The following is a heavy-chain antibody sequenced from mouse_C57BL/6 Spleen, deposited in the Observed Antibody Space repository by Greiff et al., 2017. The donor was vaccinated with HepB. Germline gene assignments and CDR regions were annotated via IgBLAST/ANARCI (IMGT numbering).Heavy chain of an antibody. CDR1: GYTFTDYY. D-gene: IGHD1-1*01. CDR3: ARLTFITTVVATGFDY. CDR2: INPNNGGT. Sequence: EVQLQQSGPELVKPGASVKISCKASGYTFTDYYMNWVKQSHGKSLEWIGDINPNNGGTSYNQKFKGKATLTVDKSSSTAYMELRSLTSEDSAVYYCARLTFITTVVATGFDYWGQGTTLTVSS. V-gene: IGHV1-26*01. J-gene: IGHJ2*01.